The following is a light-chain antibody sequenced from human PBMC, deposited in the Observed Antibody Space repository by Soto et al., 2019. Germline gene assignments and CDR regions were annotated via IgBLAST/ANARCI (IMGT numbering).Light chain of an antibody. CDR1: QRVSSSY. CDR3: QQYGSSSWT. J-gene: IGKJ1*01. Sequence: EVVLTQSPGTLSLSPGERATLSCSASQRVSSSYLAWYQQKHGQAPRLLIYGTSSRATGIPDRFSGSGSGTDFTLTISRLEPEDLAVYYCQQYGSSSWTFGQGTKVEIK. CDR2: GTS. V-gene: IGKV3-20*01.